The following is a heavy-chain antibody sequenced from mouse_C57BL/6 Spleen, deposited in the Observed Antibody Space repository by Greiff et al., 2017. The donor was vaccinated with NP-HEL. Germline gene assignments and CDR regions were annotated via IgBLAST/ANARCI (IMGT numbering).Heavy chain of an antibody. CDR3: ARSYYGSSSYWYFDV. D-gene: IGHD1-1*01. V-gene: IGHV1-53*01. CDR1: GYTFTSYW. J-gene: IGHJ1*03. CDR2: INPSNGGT. Sequence: VQLQQSGTELVKPGASVKLSCKASGYTFTSYWMHWVKQRPGQGLEWIGNINPSNGGTNYNEKFKSKATLTVDKATSTAYMQLSSLTSEDSAVYYCARSYYGSSSYWYFDVWGTGTTVTVSS.